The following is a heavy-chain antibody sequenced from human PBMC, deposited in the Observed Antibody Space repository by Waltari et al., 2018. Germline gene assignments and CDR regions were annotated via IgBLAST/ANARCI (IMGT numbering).Heavy chain of an antibody. D-gene: IGHD6-6*01. CDR3: ARFYSISSGDAFDI. CDR1: GGTVSSYA. J-gene: IGHJ3*02. Sequence: QVQLVQSGAEVKKPGSSVKVAGKASGGTVSSYAISWVRQAPGQGLEWMGRIIPIFVTAIYAQKFQGRVTITADKSTSTAYMRRSSLRSEDTAVYYCARFYSISSGDAFDIWGQGTMVTVSS. V-gene: IGHV1-69*13. CDR2: IIPIFVTA.